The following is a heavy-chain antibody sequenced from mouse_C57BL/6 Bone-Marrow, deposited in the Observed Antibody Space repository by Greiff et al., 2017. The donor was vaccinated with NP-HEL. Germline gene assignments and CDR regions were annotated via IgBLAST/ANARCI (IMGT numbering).Heavy chain of an antibody. CDR1: GFTFSSYA. D-gene: IGHD1-1*01. V-gene: IGHV5-9-1*02. Sequence: EVQLMESGEGLVKPGGSLKLSCAASGFTFSSYAMSWVRQTPEKRLEWVAYISSGGDYIYYADTVKGRFTISRDNARNTLYLQMSSLKSEDTAMYYWTRDGAYYYGSSSFAYWGQGTLVTVSA. J-gene: IGHJ3*01. CDR2: ISSGGDYI. CDR3: TRDGAYYYGSSSFAY.